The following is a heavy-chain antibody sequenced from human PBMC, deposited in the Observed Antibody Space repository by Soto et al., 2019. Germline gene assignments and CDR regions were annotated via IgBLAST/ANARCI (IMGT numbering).Heavy chain of an antibody. CDR1: GFTFSSYA. CDR2: MSGSGGGT. Sequence: EVQLLESGGGLVHPGGSLRLSCAASGFTFSSYAMSWVRQAPGKGLEWVSAMSGSGGGTYYADSVKGRFTISRDNSKNTLYVQMNSLRAEDTAVYYCARDGEQLVRTTDYWGQGALVTVSS. J-gene: IGHJ4*02. CDR3: ARDGEQLVRTTDY. D-gene: IGHD6-6*01. V-gene: IGHV3-23*01.